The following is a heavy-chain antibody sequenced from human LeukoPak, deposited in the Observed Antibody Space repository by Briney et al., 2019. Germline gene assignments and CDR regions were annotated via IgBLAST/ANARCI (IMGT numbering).Heavy chain of an antibody. D-gene: IGHD4-17*01. J-gene: IGHJ5*02. CDR2: ICYSGST. V-gene: IGHV4-31*03. Sequence: SETLSLTCTVSGGSISNGGYYWSWIRQLPGKGLDWNMYICYSGSTHDNPSLKSRVTVSLDTSKNPLSLKLYSETAADAAVYCCARWVRETTDNWFDAWGQGTLVTVPS. CDR3: ARWVRETTDNWFDA. CDR1: GGSISNGGYY.